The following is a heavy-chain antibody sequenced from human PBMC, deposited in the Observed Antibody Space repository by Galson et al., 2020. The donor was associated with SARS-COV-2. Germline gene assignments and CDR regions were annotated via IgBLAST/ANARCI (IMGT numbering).Heavy chain of an antibody. J-gene: IGHJ6*03. CDR3: AAPHGSDYYYYYYMDV. V-gene: IGHV3-21*01. CDR2: ISSSSSYI. CDR1: GFTFSSYS. Sequence: GGSLRLSCAASGFTFSSYSMNWVRQAPGKGLEWVSSISSSSSYIYYADSVKGRFTISRDNAKNSLYLQMNSLRAEDTAVYYCAAPHGSDYYYYYYMDVWGKGTTVTVSS.